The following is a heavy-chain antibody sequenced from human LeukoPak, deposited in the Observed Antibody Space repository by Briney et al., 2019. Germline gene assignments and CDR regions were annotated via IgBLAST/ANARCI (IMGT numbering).Heavy chain of an antibody. J-gene: IGHJ6*03. Sequence: ASVKVSCKASGYTFTGYYMHWVRQAPGQGLEWMGRINPNSGGTNYAQKFQGRVTMTRDTSISTAYMELSRLRSDDTAVYYCARLAAASTTYYYYHMDAWGKGTTVTVSS. CDR2: INPNSGGT. CDR3: ARLAAASTTYYYYHMDA. V-gene: IGHV1-2*06. D-gene: IGHD6-13*01. CDR1: GYTFTGYY.